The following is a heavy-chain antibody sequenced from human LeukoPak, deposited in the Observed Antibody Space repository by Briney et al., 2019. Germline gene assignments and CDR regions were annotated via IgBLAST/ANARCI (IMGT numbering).Heavy chain of an antibody. CDR2: TRNKANSYTT. J-gene: IGHJ2*01. V-gene: IGHV3-72*01. D-gene: IGHD2-15*01. CDR3: PRDSDWRGCSGGSCYPYWYFDL. Sequence: GGSLRLSCAASGFTFSSYAMSWVRQAPGKGLEWVGRTRNKANSYTTEYAASVKGRFTISRDDSKNSLYLQMNSLKTEDTAVYYCPRDSDWRGCSGGSCYPYWYFDLWGRGTLVTVSS. CDR1: GFTFSSYA.